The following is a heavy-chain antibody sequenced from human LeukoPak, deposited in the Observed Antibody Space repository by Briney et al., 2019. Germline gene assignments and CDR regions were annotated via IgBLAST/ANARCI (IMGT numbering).Heavy chain of an antibody. Sequence: PGWSLRLSCAASGFTFRSYAMSWVRQAPGKGLEWVSAISGSGGSTYYADSVKGRFTISRDNSKNTLYLQMNSLRAEDTAVYYCAKFCGGDCYSGRNQPPGAFDIWGQGTMVTVSS. J-gene: IGHJ3*02. CDR2: ISGSGGST. D-gene: IGHD2-21*02. CDR1: GFTFRSYA. V-gene: IGHV3-23*01. CDR3: AKFCGGDCYSGRNQPPGAFDI.